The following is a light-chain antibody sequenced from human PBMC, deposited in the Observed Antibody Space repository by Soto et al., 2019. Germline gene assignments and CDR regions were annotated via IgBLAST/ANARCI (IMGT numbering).Light chain of an antibody. CDR1: QTVPSR. Sequence: ILLSQSPATLSVSPGEGVTLSCRASQTVPSRIAWYQQKPGQAPRLLIYGASTRATGVPDRFSGTGSGTEFTLTIGSLQSEDFAVYYCQQRSNWPITFGQGTRLEIK. CDR3: QQRSNWPIT. CDR2: GAS. J-gene: IGKJ5*01. V-gene: IGKV3-15*01.